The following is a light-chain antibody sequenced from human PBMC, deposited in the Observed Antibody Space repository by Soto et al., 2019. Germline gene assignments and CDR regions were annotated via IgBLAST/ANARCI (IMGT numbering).Light chain of an antibody. CDR1: QSLIYSDGNTY. V-gene: IGKV2-30*01. CDR2: QVS. J-gene: IGKJ2*01. Sequence: DVVMTQSPLSLPVTLGQPASISCRSSQSLIYSDGNTYLTWIHHRPGQSPRRLIYQVSNRDSGVPDRFSGSGLGTDFTLNISRVEAEDVGVYYCLQGTLWPPNTFGQGTKLEIK. CDR3: LQGTLWPPNT.